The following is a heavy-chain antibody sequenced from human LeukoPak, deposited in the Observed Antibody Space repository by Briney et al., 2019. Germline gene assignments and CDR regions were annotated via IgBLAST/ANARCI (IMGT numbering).Heavy chain of an antibody. CDR1: GYTFTGYY. D-gene: IGHD6-13*01. V-gene: IGHV1-8*03. Sequence: ASVKVSCKASGYTFTGYYMHWVRQAPGQGLEWMGWINPNSGNTGYAQKFQGRVTITRNTSISTAYMELSSLRSEDTAVYYCARGPYSSSWYPYYYYYMDVWGKGTTVTVSS. J-gene: IGHJ6*03. CDR2: INPNSGNT. CDR3: ARGPYSSSWYPYYYYYMDV.